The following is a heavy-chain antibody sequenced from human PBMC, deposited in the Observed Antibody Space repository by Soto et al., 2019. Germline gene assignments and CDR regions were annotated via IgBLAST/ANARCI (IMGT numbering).Heavy chain of an antibody. Sequence: QVQLVQSGAEVKKPGASVTVSCRASGDSFTGYYMHWVRQAPGQGLEWMGWINPNSGVTTYAQKFQGWVTMTRDTSMRTVYMELSRLRSDDTAVYYCARESGGATATLDYYYFYMDVWGTGTTVTVSS. CDR1: GDSFTGYY. J-gene: IGHJ6*03. V-gene: IGHV1-2*04. CDR2: INPNSGVT. D-gene: IGHD1-26*01. CDR3: ARESGGATATLDYYYFYMDV.